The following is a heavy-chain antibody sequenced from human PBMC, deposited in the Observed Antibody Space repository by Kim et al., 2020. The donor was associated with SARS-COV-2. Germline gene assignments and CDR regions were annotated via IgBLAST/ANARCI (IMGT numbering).Heavy chain of an antibody. D-gene: IGHD2-8*02. CDR1: GFTFSSYG. CDR3: AKDTGVSGIRYYYYHGMDV. CDR2: ISYDGSNK. V-gene: IGHV3-30*18. Sequence: GGSLRLSCAASGFTFSSYGMHWVRQAPGKGLEWVAVISYDGSNKYYADSVKGRFTISRDNSKNTLYLQMNSLRAEDTAVYYCAKDTGVSGIRYYYYHGMDVWGQGTTVTVSS. J-gene: IGHJ6*02.